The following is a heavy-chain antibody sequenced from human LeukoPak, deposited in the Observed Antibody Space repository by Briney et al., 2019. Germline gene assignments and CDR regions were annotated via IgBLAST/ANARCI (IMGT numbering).Heavy chain of an antibody. Sequence: GESLRLSCAASGFTFKKYWMNWVRQVPGKGLECLANIKEDGSETYYADSVKGRFTISRDNPKNLPFLQINSLRVEDTAVYYCARETPRRGETRDGYRWGQGTLVTVSS. D-gene: IGHD5-24*01. V-gene: IGHV3-7*01. CDR3: ARETPRRGETRDGYR. CDR2: IKEDGSET. J-gene: IGHJ4*02. CDR1: GFTFKKYW.